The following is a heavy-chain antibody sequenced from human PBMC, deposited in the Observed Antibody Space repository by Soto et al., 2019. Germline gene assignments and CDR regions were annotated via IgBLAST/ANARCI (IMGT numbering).Heavy chain of an antibody. V-gene: IGHV4-59*01. J-gene: IGHJ3*02. CDR1: GGSISSSY. D-gene: IGHD5-12*01. Sequence: SETLSLTCTVSGGSISSSYWSWIRQPPGKGLEWLAYIYDDGSANYNPSLKSRATISLDTSKNQFSLKLSSVTAADTAVYYCASSTWTPNGAFDIWGQGTMVTVSS. CDR3: ASSTWTPNGAFDI. CDR2: IYDDGSA.